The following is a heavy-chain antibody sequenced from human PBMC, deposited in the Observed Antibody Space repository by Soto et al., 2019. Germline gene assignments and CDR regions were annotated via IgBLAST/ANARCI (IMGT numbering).Heavy chain of an antibody. V-gene: IGHV1-2*02. Sequence: ASVKVSCKASGYTFTDYYMHWVRQAPGHGLEWMGWISPNSGGTNYAQKFQGRVTMTRATSITTAYMEPSRLRSDDTAVDYCARGDYYVMDVWGQGTTVTVSS. CDR3: ARGDYYVMDV. CDR1: GYTFTDYY. J-gene: IGHJ6*02. CDR2: ISPNSGGT.